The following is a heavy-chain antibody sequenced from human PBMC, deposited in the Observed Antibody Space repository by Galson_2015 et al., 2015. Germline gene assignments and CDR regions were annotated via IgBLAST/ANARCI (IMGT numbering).Heavy chain of an antibody. J-gene: IGHJ4*02. Sequence: SLRLSCAASGFTFSNYWMTWVRQAPGKGLEWVANIKQDGSERYYVDSVKGRFTISRDNAKNSLYLQMNSLRAEDTAVYFCARYYAADTVLIPFYWDQGTLVTVSS. CDR3: ARYYAADTVLIPFY. D-gene: IGHD3-16*01. CDR1: GFTFSNYW. CDR2: IKQDGSER. V-gene: IGHV3-7*03.